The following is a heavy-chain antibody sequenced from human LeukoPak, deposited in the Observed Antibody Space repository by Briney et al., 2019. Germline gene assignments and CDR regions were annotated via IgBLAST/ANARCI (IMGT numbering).Heavy chain of an antibody. CDR1: GGSFSGYY. Sequence: SETLSLTCAVYGGSFSGYYWSWVRQPPGKGRGWVGEINHRGRTNYNPSLKGGVTMSVETSKNKFSLQLSSVTAADTAVYYCAGASWRFDPWGQGTLVTVSS. CDR2: INHRGRT. J-gene: IGHJ5*02. CDR3: AGASWRFDP. D-gene: IGHD5-24*01. V-gene: IGHV4-34*01.